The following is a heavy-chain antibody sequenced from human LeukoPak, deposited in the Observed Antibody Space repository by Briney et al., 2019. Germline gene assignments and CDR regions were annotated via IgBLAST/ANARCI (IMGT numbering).Heavy chain of an antibody. CDR3: AKGSHVDIVATTFDY. Sequence: GGSLRLSCVASGFTFGSYAMSWVRQAPGKGLEWVSVISGSGGSTYYADSVKGRFTISRDNSKNKLYLQMSSLRAEGAAVYYCAKGSHVDIVATTFDYWGQGTLVTVSS. D-gene: IGHD5-12*01. CDR2: ISGSGGST. J-gene: IGHJ4*02. CDR1: GFTFGSYA. V-gene: IGHV3-23*01.